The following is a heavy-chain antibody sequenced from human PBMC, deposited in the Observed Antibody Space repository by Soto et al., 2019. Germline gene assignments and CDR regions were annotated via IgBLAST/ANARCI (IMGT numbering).Heavy chain of an antibody. CDR2: IYYSGST. D-gene: IGHD2-2*02. Sequence: QVQLQESGPGLVKPSQTLSLTCTVSGGSISSGDYYWSWIRQPPGKGLEWIGYIYYSGSTYYNPSLKSRVTISVDTSKNQFSLKLSSVTAADTAVYYCAREGGPRAAISWFDPWGQGTLVTVSS. CDR3: AREGGPRAAISWFDP. V-gene: IGHV4-30-4*01. J-gene: IGHJ5*02. CDR1: GGSISSGDYY.